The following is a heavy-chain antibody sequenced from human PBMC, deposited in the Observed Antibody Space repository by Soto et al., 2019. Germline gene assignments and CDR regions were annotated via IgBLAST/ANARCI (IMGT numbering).Heavy chain of an antibody. CDR2: ISGSGGST. J-gene: IGHJ6*02. CDR3: AKHYDILTGYYIPRYYYGMDV. CDR1: GFTFGSYA. D-gene: IGHD3-9*01. V-gene: IGHV3-23*01. Sequence: GGSLRLSCAASGFTFGSYAMSWVRQAPGKGLEWVSAISGSGGSTYYADSVKGRFTISRDNSKNTLYLQMNSLRAEDTAVYYCAKHYDILTGYYIPRYYYGMDVWGQGTTVTVSS.